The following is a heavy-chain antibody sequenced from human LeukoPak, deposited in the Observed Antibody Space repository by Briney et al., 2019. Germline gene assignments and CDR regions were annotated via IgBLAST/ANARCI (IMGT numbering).Heavy chain of an antibody. CDR1: GYTFTSYY. J-gene: IGHJ4*02. V-gene: IGHV1-46*01. CDR3: ATDLAVTASGY. CDR2: INLSGGST. D-gene: IGHD6-19*01. Sequence: ASVKVSCKASGYTFTSYYMHWVRQAPGQGLEWMGIINLSGGSTSYAQKFQGRVTMTEDTSTDTAYMELSSLRSEDTAVYYCATDLAVTASGYWGQGTLVTVSS.